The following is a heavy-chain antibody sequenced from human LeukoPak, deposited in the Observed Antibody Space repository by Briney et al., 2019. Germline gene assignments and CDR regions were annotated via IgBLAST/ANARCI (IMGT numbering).Heavy chain of an antibody. Sequence: SETLSLTCTVSGGSISSSSYYWGWIRQPPGKGLEWIGSIYYSGSTYYNPSLKSRVTISVDTSKNQFSLKLSSVTAADTAVYYCARHRNYYCSSSSCPIDYWGQGTLVTVSS. V-gene: IGHV4-39*01. CDR3: ARHRNYYCSSSSCPIDY. CDR1: GGSISSSSYY. D-gene: IGHD2-2*01. CDR2: IYYSGST. J-gene: IGHJ4*02.